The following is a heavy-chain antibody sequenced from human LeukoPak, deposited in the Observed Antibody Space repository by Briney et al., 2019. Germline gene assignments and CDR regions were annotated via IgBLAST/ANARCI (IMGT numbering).Heavy chain of an antibody. CDR3: ARVRMGGYSYGYLLDY. V-gene: IGHV4-34*01. D-gene: IGHD5-18*01. J-gene: IGHJ4*02. Sequence: PSETLSLTCAVYGGSFSGYYWSWIRQPPGKGLEWIGEINHSGSTNYNPSLKSRVTISVDTSKNQFSLKLSSVTAADTAVYYCARVRMGGYSYGYLLDYWGQGTLVTVSS. CDR1: GGSFSGYY. CDR2: INHSGST.